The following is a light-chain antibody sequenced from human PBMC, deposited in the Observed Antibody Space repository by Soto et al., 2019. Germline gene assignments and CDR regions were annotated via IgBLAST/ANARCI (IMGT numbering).Light chain of an antibody. CDR3: SSYTSSSTPYV. CDR1: GSNIGSHT. Sequence: QSVLTQPPSASGTPGQRVTISCSGSGSNIGSHTVSWYQQLPGTAPNLLIYSNDQRPSGVPDRFSGSKSGTSASLAISGLQSEDEADYYCSSYTSSSTPYVFGTGTKVTVL. J-gene: IGLJ1*01. V-gene: IGLV1-44*01. CDR2: SND.